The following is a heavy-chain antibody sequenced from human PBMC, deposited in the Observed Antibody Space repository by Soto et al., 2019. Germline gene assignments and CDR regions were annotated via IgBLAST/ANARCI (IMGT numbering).Heavy chain of an antibody. CDR3: ARDRIRNSSTWGYYYYGMDV. CDR2: ISYDGSNK. Sequence: GGSLRLSCAASGFTFSSYAMHWVRQAPGKGLEWVAVISYDGSNKYYADSVKGRFTISRDNSKNTLYLQMNSLRAEDTAVYYCARDRIRNSSTWGYYYYGMDVWGQGTTVTVSS. V-gene: IGHV3-30-3*01. J-gene: IGHJ6*02. CDR1: GFTFSSYA. D-gene: IGHD6-13*01.